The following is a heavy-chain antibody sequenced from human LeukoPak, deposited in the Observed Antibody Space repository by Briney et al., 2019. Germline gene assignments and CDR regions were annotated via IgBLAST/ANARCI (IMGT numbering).Heavy chain of an antibody. CDR1: GDSVSSHSAA. D-gene: IGHD2-15*01. J-gene: IGHJ4*02. V-gene: IGHV6-1*01. CDR3: AREDCSGGTCYGGFDC. CDR2: TYQRSKWYN. Sequence: SQTLSLTCAISGDSVSSHSAAWNWIRQSPSRGLEWLGRTYQRSKWYNDYALSVKSRITINPDTSKNQFSLLLNSVTPEDTAVYYCAREDCSGGTCYGGFDCWGQGTLVTVSS.